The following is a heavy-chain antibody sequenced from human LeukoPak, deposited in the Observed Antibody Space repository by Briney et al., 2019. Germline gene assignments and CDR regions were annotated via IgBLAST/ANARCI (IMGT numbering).Heavy chain of an antibody. CDR2: IYYSGST. J-gene: IGHJ4*02. CDR1: GGSISSYY. V-gene: IGHV4-59*01. CDR3: ATSYGSGWYIPLDY. D-gene: IGHD6-19*01. Sequence: SETLSLTCTVSGGSISSYYWSWIRQPPGKGLEWIGYIYYSGSTNYNPSLKSRVTISVDTSKNQFSLKLSSVTAADTAVYYCATSYGSGWYIPLDYWGQGTLVTVSS.